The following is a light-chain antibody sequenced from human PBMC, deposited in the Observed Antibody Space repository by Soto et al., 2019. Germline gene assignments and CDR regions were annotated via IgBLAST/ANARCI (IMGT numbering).Light chain of an antibody. CDR2: AAS. CDR3: QQSYSAPRT. CDR1: QTISNY. Sequence: DIQMTQSPSSLSASVGDRVTITCRASQTISNYLNWYLQKPGKAPKLLIYAASSLQSGVPLRFSGSGYGTDFSLTISSLQPEDFAPYYCQQSYSAPRTFGQWTKVEVK. V-gene: IGKV1-39*01. J-gene: IGKJ1*01.